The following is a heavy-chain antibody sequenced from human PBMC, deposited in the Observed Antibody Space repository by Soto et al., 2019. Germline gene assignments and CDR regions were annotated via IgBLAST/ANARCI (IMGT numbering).Heavy chain of an antibody. CDR2: IYYSGST. CDR3: ARLHYDFWKIRDYYMDV. Sequence: SETLSLTCTVSGGSISSYYWSWIRQPPGKGLEWIGYIYYSGSTNYNPSLKSRVTISVDTSKNQFSLKLSSVTAADTAVYYCARLHYDFWKIRDYYMDVWGKGTTVTVSS. D-gene: IGHD3-3*01. V-gene: IGHV4-59*08. CDR1: GGSISSYY. J-gene: IGHJ6*03.